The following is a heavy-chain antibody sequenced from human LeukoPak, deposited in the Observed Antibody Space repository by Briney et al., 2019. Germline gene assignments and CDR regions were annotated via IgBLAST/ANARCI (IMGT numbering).Heavy chain of an antibody. CDR1: GFTFSEAW. Sequence: GSLRLSCTGSGFTFSEAWMTWVRQAPGKGLEWVGRIHSRTDGGATDYAAAVKDRFTVSRDDSKSTLFLQMNSLRTEDTGVYYCTTGIDIIQVDQQVPFDYWGQGVMVIVSS. D-gene: IGHD3-3*01. CDR2: IHSRTDGGAT. V-gene: IGHV3-15*01. CDR3: TTGIDIIQVDQQVPFDY. J-gene: IGHJ4*02.